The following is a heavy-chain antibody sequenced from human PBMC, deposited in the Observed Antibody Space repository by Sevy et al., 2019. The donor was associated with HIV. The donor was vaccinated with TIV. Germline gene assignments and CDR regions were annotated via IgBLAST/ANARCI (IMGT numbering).Heavy chain of an antibody. CDR1: GFTFSSYA. CDR3: ATSLGIAVAGYYRGESYYYGMDV. Sequence: GGSLRLSCAASGFTFSSYAMSWVRQAPGKGLEWVSAISGSGGSTYYAGSVKGRFTISRDNSKNTLYLQMNSLRAEDTAVYYCATSLGIAVAGYYRGESYYYGMDVWGQGTTVTVSS. V-gene: IGHV3-23*01. CDR2: ISGSGGST. J-gene: IGHJ6*02. D-gene: IGHD6-19*01.